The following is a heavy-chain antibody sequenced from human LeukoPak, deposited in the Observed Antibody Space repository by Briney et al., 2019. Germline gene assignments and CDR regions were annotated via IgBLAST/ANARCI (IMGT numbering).Heavy chain of an antibody. V-gene: IGHV3-9*01. CDR3: AKLRSDDYGDY. D-gene: IGHD4-17*01. CDR1: GFTFDDYV. CDR2: ISWNSGSI. Sequence: GGSLRLSCAASGFTFDDYVMHWVRQAPGKGLEWVSGISWNSGSIGYADSVKGRFTNSRDNAKNSLYLQMNSLRAEDTALYYCAKLRSDDYGDYWGQGTLVTVSS. J-gene: IGHJ4*02.